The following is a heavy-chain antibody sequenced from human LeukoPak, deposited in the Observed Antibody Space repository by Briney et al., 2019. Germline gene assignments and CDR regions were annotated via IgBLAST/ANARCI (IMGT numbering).Heavy chain of an antibody. CDR1: GFTFSSYA. CDR3: ARGTMFPYYFDY. D-gene: IGHD3-10*02. V-gene: IGHV3-23*01. J-gene: IGHJ4*02. CDR2: FSGSGGST. Sequence: QTGGSPRLSCAASGFTFSSYAMSWVRQAPGKGLEWVSAFSGSGGSTYYADSVKGRFTISRDNAKNSLYLQMNSLRAEDTAVYYCARGTMFPYYFDYWGQGTLVTVSS.